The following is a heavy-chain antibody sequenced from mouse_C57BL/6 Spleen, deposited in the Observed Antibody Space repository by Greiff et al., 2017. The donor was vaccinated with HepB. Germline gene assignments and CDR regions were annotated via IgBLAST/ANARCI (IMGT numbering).Heavy chain of an antibody. CDR2: ISYSGST. CDR3: ARYEGITTERYFDV. CDR1: GYSITSDY. V-gene: IGHV3-8*01. D-gene: IGHD1-1*01. Sequence: EVKLMESGPGLAKPSQTLSLTCSVTGYSITSDYWNWIRKFPGNKLEYMGYISYSGSTYYNPPLKSRISITRDTSKNQYYLQLNSVTTEDTATYYCARYEGITTERYFDVWGTGTTVTVSS. J-gene: IGHJ1*03.